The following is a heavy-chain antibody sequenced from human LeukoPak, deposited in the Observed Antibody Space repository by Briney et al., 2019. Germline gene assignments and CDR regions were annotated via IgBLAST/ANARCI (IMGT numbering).Heavy chain of an antibody. V-gene: IGHV3-13*01. J-gene: IGHJ5*02. CDR2: IGTAGDT. CDR1: GFTFSSYA. CDR3: ARGSDVWGSYRFDP. D-gene: IGHD3-16*02. Sequence: GGSLRLSCAASGFTFSSYAMSWVRQAPGKGLEWVSAIGTAGDTYYPGSVKGRFTISRENAKNSLYLQMNSLRAEDTAVYYCARGSDVWGSYRFDPWGQGTLVTVSS.